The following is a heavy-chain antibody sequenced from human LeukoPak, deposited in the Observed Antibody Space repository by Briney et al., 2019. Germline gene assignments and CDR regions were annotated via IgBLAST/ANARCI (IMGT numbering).Heavy chain of an antibody. V-gene: IGHV3-30*03. CDR2: ISYDGSNK. Sequence: PGRSLRLSCAASGFTFSSYGMHWVRQAPGKGLEWVAVISYDGSNKYYADSVKGRFTISRDNSKNTLYLQMNSLRAEDTAVYYCARDGSGWHWGQGTLVTVSS. D-gene: IGHD6-19*01. CDR1: GFTFSSYG. CDR3: ARDGSGWH. J-gene: IGHJ4*02.